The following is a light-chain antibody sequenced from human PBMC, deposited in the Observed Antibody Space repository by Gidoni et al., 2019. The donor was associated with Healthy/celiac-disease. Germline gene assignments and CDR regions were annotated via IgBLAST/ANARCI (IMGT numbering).Light chain of an antibody. CDR2: GAS. CDR3: QRYKNWPPWT. V-gene: IGKV3-15*01. Sequence: EIVPTQSPATLSAPPAASATLSRRASQSVSCSSAWYQQKPCQAPRLRIYGASTRATGIPARFSGSGSGTGFTLTISSLQSEDFAVYYCQRYKNWPPWTFGQGTKVEIK. CDR1: QSVSCS. J-gene: IGKJ1*01.